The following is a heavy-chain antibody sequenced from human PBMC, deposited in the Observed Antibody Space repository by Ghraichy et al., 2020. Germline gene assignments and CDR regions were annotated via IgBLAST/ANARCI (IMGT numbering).Heavy chain of an antibody. Sequence: GESLNISCETSGYSFTSHWLVWVRQMPGKGLEWMGMVYPGGSDVRYSPSFRGLVTISADRSIRTAFLQWSSLQASDTAIYFCARRLQTTTSRPFDFWGQGTLVSVSS. CDR1: GYSFTSHW. CDR2: VYPGGSDV. J-gene: IGHJ4*02. V-gene: IGHV5-51*01. CDR3: ARRLQTTTSRPFDF. D-gene: IGHD4-11*01.